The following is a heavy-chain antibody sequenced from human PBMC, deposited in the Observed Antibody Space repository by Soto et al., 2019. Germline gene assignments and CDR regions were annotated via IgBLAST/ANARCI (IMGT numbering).Heavy chain of an antibody. J-gene: IGHJ5*02. V-gene: IGHV3-30*03. Sequence: QVQLAESGGGVVQPGRSLRLSCAASGFIFSLYDMHWVRQAPGKGLEWVSVIFSDGSKKYYADSVKNRFTISRDNSKNTLYLQLDSLTPQDTSVYYCGRDDWDVKVLARVLWTVPVGDLWGRASLVTVSS. CDR2: IFSDGSKK. CDR1: GFIFSLYD. D-gene: IGHD2-21*01. CDR3: GRDDWDVKVLARVLWTVPVGDL.